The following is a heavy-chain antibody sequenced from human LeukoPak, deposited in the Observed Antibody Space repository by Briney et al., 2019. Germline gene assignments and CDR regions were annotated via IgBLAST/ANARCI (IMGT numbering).Heavy chain of an antibody. Sequence: PSETLSLTCAVYGGSFSGYYWSWIRQPPGKGLEWIGEINHSGSTNYNPSLKSRVTISVDTSKNQFSLKLSSVTAADTAVYYCARKMYYYDSCGYYHRGYYFDYWGQGTLVTVSS. J-gene: IGHJ4*02. CDR2: INHSGST. CDR1: GGSFSGYY. V-gene: IGHV4-34*01. D-gene: IGHD3-22*01. CDR3: ARKMYYYDSCGYYHRGYYFDY.